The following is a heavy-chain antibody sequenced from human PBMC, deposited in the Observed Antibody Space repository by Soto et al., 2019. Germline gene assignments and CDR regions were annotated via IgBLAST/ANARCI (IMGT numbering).Heavy chain of an antibody. CDR3: AREGEMPYYYYGLDV. V-gene: IGHV1-18*01. J-gene: IGHJ6*02. CDR2: ISGYNGHT. Sequence: EASVKVSCKASGYTFTTYGMSWVRQAPGQGLEWMGWISGYNGHTKYAQKFQGRVTMTTDTSTSTVYMDLRSLRSDDTAVYYCAREGEMPYYYYGLDVWGQGTTVTVSS. CDR1: GYTFTTYG. D-gene: IGHD3-16*01.